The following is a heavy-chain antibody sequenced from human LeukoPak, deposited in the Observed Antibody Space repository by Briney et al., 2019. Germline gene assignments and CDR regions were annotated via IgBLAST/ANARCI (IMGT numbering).Heavy chain of an antibody. V-gene: IGHV4-34*01. CDR3: SRTSSRRWRAFDY. CDR2: INHSGST. J-gene: IGHJ4*02. D-gene: IGHD1-26*01. CDR1: GGSFSDYY. Sequence: GTLSLTCAVYGGSFSDYYSRWIRKPPGKGLEWIGEINHSGSTNYNPSLKSRLTISVATAKNQFSLKLSSVTAADTAVYDCSRTSSRRWRAFDYWGQGTLVTVSS.